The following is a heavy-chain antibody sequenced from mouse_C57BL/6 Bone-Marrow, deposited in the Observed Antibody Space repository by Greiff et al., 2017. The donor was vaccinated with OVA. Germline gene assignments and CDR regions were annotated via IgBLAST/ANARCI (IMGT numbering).Heavy chain of an antibody. J-gene: IGHJ2*01. CDR3: AICDDGYIYFDY. Sequence: QVQLQQPGAELVKPGASVKVSCKASGYTFTSYWMHWVKQRPGQGLEWIGRIHPSDSDTNYNQKFKGQATLTVDKSSSTAYMQLSSLTCGDSAVYYCAICDDGYIYFDYWGQGTTLTVSS. CDR1: GYTFTSYW. D-gene: IGHD2-3*01. V-gene: IGHV1-74*01. CDR2: IHPSDSDT.